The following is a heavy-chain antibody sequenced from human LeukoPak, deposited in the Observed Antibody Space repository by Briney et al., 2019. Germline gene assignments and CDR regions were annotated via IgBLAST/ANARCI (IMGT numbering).Heavy chain of an antibody. V-gene: IGHV3-7*01. Sequence: PGGSLRLSCPASGFRFSTYWMSWVRQSPGKGLEWVANIKQDGSEKYYVDSVKGRFTVYRGNAKNSLYLEMNSLRAEDTAVYYCARRGYFEFWSGYFQRLEGWFDPWGQGTLVTVSS. J-gene: IGHJ5*02. CDR3: ARRGYFEFWSGYFQRLEGWFDP. CDR2: IKQDGSEK. CDR1: GFRFSTYW. D-gene: IGHD3-3*01.